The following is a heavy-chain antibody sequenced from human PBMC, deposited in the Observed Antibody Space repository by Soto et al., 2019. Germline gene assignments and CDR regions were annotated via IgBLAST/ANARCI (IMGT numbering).Heavy chain of an antibody. D-gene: IGHD1-26*01. Sequence: QVQLVESGGGVVQPGRSLRLSCAVSGFTFSSYAMHWVRQAPGKGLEGGAVISYDGSNKYYADSVKGRFSISRDNSKDTLYLQMNSLRAEDTAEYYCARTSIVGATTAAFDIWGQGTMVTVSS. CDR1: GFTFSSYA. CDR3: ARTSIVGATTAAFDI. CDR2: ISYDGSNK. J-gene: IGHJ3*02. V-gene: IGHV3-30-3*01.